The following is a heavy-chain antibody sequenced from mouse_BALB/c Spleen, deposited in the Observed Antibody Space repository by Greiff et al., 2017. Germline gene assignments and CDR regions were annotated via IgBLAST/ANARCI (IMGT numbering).Heavy chain of an antibody. CDR2: IWAGGST. CDR1: GFSLTSYG. CDR3: ARGSSLYYFDY. V-gene: IGHV2-9*02. J-gene: IGHJ2*01. D-gene: IGHD1-1*01. Sequence: VKVVESGPGLVAPSQSLSITCTVSGFSLTSYGVHWVRQPPGKGLEWLGVIWAGGSTNYNSALMSRLSISKDNSKSQVFLKMNSLQTDDTAMYYCARGSSLYYFDYWGQGTTLTVSS.